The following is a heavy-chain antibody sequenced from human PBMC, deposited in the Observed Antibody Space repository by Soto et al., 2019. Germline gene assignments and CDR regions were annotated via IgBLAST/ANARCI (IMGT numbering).Heavy chain of an antibody. CDR3: ARMGTTNAFDV. V-gene: IGHV3-21*06. D-gene: IGHD1-1*01. Sequence: EVQVAESGGGLVKPGGSLRLSCAASGFNFSTYILPWVRKAPGKGLEWISSLSGSSTYIYHADSEKGRFAISRDNAKNSLLLQRSSLRDEHTALYYCARMGTTNAFDVWGQGTMVTVSS. CDR2: LSGSSTYI. J-gene: IGHJ3*01. CDR1: GFNFSTYI.